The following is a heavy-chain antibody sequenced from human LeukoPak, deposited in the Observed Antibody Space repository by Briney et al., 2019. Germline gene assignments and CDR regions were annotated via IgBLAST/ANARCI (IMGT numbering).Heavy chain of an antibody. J-gene: IGHJ4*02. Sequence: SETLSLTCSVSGASISSYYWTWIRQPAGKGLEWIGRIYASGNTDYNPSLKSRVTMSVDTSKNQFSLKLSSVTAADTAIYYCARVRLQPGTRLLIPNYFDYWGRGTLVTVSS. CDR2: IYASGNT. CDR1: GASISSYY. V-gene: IGHV4-4*07. CDR3: ARVRLQPGTRLLIPNYFDY. D-gene: IGHD3-16*01.